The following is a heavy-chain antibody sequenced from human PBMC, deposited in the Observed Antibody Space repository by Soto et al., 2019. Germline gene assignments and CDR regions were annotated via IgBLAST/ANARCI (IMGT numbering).Heavy chain of an antibody. CDR3: ARDHELFDEGWFDP. CDR1: GDSVSSNSAA. D-gene: IGHD1-7*01. CDR2: TYYRSKWYN. J-gene: IGHJ5*02. Sequence: SQTLSLTCAIPGDSVSSNSAAWNWIRQSPSRGLEWLGRTYYRSKWYNDYAVSVKSRITINPDTSKNQFSLQLNSVTPEDTAVYYCARDHELFDEGWFDPWGQGTLVTVSS. V-gene: IGHV6-1*01.